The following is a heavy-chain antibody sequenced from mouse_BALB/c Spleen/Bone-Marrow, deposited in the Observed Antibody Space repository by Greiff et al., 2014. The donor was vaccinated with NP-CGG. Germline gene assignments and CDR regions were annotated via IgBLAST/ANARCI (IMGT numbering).Heavy chain of an antibody. CDR2: IYPYNGGT. Sequence: EVKLQESGPELVKPGASVKISCKVSGYTFTDYNMHWVKQSHGKSLEWIGYIYPYNGGTGYNQKFKSKATLTVDNSSSTAYMELRGLPSEDSAVYYGARSYGNGSFNVWGAGTTVTVSS. CDR1: GYTFTDYN. J-gene: IGHJ1*01. D-gene: IGHD2-10*02. V-gene: IGHV1S29*02. CDR3: ARSYGNGSFNV.